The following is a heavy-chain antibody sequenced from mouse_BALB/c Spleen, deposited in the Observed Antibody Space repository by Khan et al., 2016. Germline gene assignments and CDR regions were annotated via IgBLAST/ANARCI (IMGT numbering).Heavy chain of an antibody. CDR3: ARRNWDEGAMDY. CDR2: INPYNDGT. J-gene: IGHJ4*01. CDR1: GYTFTSYV. Sequence: VQLQQPGPELVKPGASVKMSCKASGYTFTSYVMHWVKQKPGQGLVWIGYINPYNDGTKYNEKFKCKATLPSDKSSSPPYMELSSLTSDDSAVYYCARRNWDEGAMDYWGQGTSVTVSS. D-gene: IGHD4-1*01. V-gene: IGHV1S136*01.